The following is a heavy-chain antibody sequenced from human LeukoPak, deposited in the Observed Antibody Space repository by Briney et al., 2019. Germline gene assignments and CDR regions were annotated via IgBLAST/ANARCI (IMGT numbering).Heavy chain of an antibody. CDR3: AKRGYDRGGYYGCFDY. Sequence: GGSLRLSCAASGFTFSSYAMSWVRQAPGKGLEWVSVISGSGGSTYYADSVEGRFTISRDNSKNTLFLQMNSLRAEDTAVYYCAKRGYDRGGYYGCFDYWGQGTLVTVSS. V-gene: IGHV3-23*01. D-gene: IGHD3-22*01. CDR1: GFTFSSYA. CDR2: ISGSGGST. J-gene: IGHJ4*02.